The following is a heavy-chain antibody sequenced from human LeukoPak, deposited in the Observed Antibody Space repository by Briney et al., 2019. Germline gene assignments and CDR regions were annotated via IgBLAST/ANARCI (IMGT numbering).Heavy chain of an antibody. D-gene: IGHD3-22*01. J-gene: IGHJ5*02. Sequence: SQTLSLTCTVSGGSISSGGYYWSWIRQHPGKGLEWIGYIYYSGSTYYNPSLKSRVTISVDTSKNQFSLKLSSVTAADTAVYYCARAPGTSRRDSSGRYRFDPWGQGTLVTVSS. CDR3: ARAPGTSRRDSSGRYRFDP. V-gene: IGHV4-31*03. CDR2: IYYSGST. CDR1: GGSISSGGYY.